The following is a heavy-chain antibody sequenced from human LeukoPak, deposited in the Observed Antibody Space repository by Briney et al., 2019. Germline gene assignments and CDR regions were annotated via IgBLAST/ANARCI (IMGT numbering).Heavy chain of an antibody. D-gene: IGHD4-17*01. J-gene: IGHJ6*03. V-gene: IGHV4-59*01. CDR1: GGSISSYY. CDR2: IYYSGST. CDR3: ARGARAKTTVYYYYYMDV. Sequence: PSETLSLTCTVSGGSISSYYWSWIQQPPGKGLEWIGYIYYSGSTNYNPSLKSRVTISVDTSKNQFSLKLSSVTAADTAVYYCARGARAKTTVYYYYYMDVWGKGTTVTVSS.